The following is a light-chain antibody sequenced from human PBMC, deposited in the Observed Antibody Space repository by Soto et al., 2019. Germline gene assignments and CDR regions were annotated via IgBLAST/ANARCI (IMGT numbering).Light chain of an antibody. V-gene: IGKV3-15*01. Sequence: EIVLTHSPGTLPLSPWERATLSCRASQSVSIDLAWYQQKPGQAPRLLIYGASTRATDIPPSFTGSGSGTEFTLTISSLQSEDFAVYYCQQYNNWPRTFGQGTKVDIK. CDR2: GAS. CDR1: QSVSID. J-gene: IGKJ1*01. CDR3: QQYNNWPRT.